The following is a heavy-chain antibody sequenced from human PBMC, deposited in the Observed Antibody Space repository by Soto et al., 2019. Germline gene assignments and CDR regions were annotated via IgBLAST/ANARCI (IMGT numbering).Heavy chain of an antibody. V-gene: IGHV3-53*01. J-gene: IGHJ4*02. CDR2: IYSGGST. Sequence: EVQLVESGGGLIQPGGSLRLSCAASGLSVSNIYISWDRQAPGKGLEWVSVIYSGGSTFYADSVTGRFTISRDNPKNTLYLQMNSLRAEDTAVYYCASGEKGPGHYWGQGTLVTVSA. CDR1: GLSVSNIY. CDR3: ASGEKGPGHY.